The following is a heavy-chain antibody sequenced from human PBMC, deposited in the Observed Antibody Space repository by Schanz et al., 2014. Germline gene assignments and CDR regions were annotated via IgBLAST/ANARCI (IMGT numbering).Heavy chain of an antibody. D-gene: IGHD2-2*01. CDR2: ITYNGGTI. CDR1: GFTFSNYG. Sequence: EVQLMESGGGLVKPGGSLRLSCAASGFTFSNYGMHWVRQAPGKGLEWISYITYNGGTIYYADSVKGRFTISRDNAKNSLYLEMNSLRAEDTALYYCARAGYDADNWFDPWGQGTLVTASS. V-gene: IGHV3-48*01. CDR3: ARAGYDADNWFDP. J-gene: IGHJ5*02.